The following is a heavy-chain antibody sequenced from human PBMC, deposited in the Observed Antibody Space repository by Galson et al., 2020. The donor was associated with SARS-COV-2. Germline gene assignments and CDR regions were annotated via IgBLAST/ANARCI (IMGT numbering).Heavy chain of an antibody. CDR2: VYHSGSP. Sequence: ASQTLSLTCIVSGDTIRSGYYWSWIRQPPGKGLAWIGTVYHSGSPYYNASLSSRVTISVDTSKKHFSLRLKSVTAADTAVYYCARAQAGGGSGIGGHYWGQRTLVSVSS. CDR3: ARAQAGGGSGIGGHY. J-gene: IGHJ4*02. CDR1: GDTIRSGYY. D-gene: IGHD3-10*01. V-gene: IGHV4-38-2*02.